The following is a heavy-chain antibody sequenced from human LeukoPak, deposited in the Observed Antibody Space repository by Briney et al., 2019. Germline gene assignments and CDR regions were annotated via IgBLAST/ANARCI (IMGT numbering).Heavy chain of an antibody. Sequence: ASVKVSCKASGYTFTSYGISRVRQAPGQGLEWMGWISAYNGNTNYAQKLQGRVTMTTDTSTSTAYMELRSLRSDDTAVYYCARDGGAARPEYYFDYWGQGTLVTVSS. V-gene: IGHV1-18*01. D-gene: IGHD6-6*01. J-gene: IGHJ4*02. CDR2: ISAYNGNT. CDR1: GYTFTSYG. CDR3: ARDGGAARPEYYFDY.